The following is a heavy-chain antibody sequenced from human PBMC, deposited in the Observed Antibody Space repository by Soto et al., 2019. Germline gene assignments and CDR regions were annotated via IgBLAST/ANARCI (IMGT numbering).Heavy chain of an antibody. V-gene: IGHV3-33*01. D-gene: IGHD6-13*01. Sequence: GGSLRLSCAASGFTFSSYGMHWVRQAPGKGLEWVAVIWYDGSNKYYADSVKGRFTISRDNSKNTLYLQMNSLRAEDTAVYYCARDHKQQLDNYYYYYGMDVWGQGTTVTVSS. J-gene: IGHJ6*02. CDR1: GFTFSSYG. CDR2: IWYDGSNK. CDR3: ARDHKQQLDNYYYYYGMDV.